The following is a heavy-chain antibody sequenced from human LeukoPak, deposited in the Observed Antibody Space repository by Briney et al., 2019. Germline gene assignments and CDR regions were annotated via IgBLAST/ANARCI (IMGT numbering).Heavy chain of an antibody. J-gene: IGHJ2*01. D-gene: IGHD1-26*01. Sequence: PGESLKISCKGSGYSFTTYWIGWVRQMPGKGLEWMGIIYLDDSDTRYTPSFQGQVTISADKSISTAYLQWRSLRASDTAMYYRARGIGDLLYWNFDLWGRGTLVTVSS. CDR2: IYLDDSDT. CDR3: ARGIGDLLYWNFDL. CDR1: GYSFTTYW. V-gene: IGHV5-51*01.